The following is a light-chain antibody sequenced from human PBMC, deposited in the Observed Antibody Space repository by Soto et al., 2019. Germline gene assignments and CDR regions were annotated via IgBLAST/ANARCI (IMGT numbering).Light chain of an antibody. CDR1: QDISDV. Sequence: DIQMTQYPSALSASVGDRVTITCQASQDISDVLNWYQQQPGKAPKVLIYDASKLQTGVPSRFSGRGSGKDFTFTISSLQPDDSGTYYCQQFYDRPITFGQGTRLEIK. V-gene: IGKV1-33*01. CDR3: QQFYDRPIT. J-gene: IGKJ5*01. CDR2: DAS.